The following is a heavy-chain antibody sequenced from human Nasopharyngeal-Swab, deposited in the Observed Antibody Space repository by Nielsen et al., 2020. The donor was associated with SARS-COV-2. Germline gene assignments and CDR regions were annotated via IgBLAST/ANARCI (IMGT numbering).Heavy chain of an antibody. CDR3: ARVGVLSFDY. Sequence: ASSQVSCNASGYTFTGYYMHWVRQAPGQGLEWMGRINPNSGGTNYAQKFQGRVTMTRDTSISTAYMELSRLRSDDTAVYYCARVGVLSFDYWGQGTLVTVSS. CDR2: INPNSGGT. V-gene: IGHV1-2*06. J-gene: IGHJ4*02. D-gene: IGHD2-15*01. CDR1: GYTFTGYY.